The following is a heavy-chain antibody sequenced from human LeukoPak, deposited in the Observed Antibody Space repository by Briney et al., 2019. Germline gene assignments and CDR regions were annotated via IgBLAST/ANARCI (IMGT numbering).Heavy chain of an antibody. CDR1: GFTFSSYA. Sequence: GGSLRLSRSASGFTFSSYAMHWVRQAPGKGLEYVSAISSNGGSTYYADSVKGRFTISRDNSKNTLYLQMSSLRAEDTAVYYCVKGGTYSSSWYTYYYYGMDVWGKGTTVTVSS. J-gene: IGHJ6*04. CDR2: ISSNGGST. V-gene: IGHV3-64D*06. CDR3: VKGGTYSSSWYTYYYYGMDV. D-gene: IGHD6-13*01.